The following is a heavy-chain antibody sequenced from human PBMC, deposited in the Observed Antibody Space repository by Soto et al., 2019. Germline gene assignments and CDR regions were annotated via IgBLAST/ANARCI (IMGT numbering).Heavy chain of an antibody. D-gene: IGHD6-19*01. CDR3: ARDADASGWYHYGMDV. V-gene: IGHV3-7*01. J-gene: IGHJ6*02. Sequence: EVQLVESGGGLVQPGGSLRLSCAASGFTLSSYWMNWVRQDPGKGLEWVANIKQDGSEKYYVDSVKGRFIISRDTAKNSLYLQMNSMRAEDTAVYYCARDADASGWYHYGMDVWGQGTMVTVSS. CDR1: GFTLSSYW. CDR2: IKQDGSEK.